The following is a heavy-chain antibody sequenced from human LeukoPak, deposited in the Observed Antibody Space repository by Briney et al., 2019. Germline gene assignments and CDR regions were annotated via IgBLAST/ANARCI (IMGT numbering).Heavy chain of an antibody. V-gene: IGHV4-59*08. CDR2: IYYSGST. CDR1: GCXXSXYY. J-gene: IGHJ4*02. CDR3: ARHSRDGPEDY. Sequence: SETLSLXCTVSGCXXSXYYWSWIXXXPXXXLECIGYIYYSGSTNNNPSLKSRVTISVDTSKNQFSLKLSSVTAADTAVXYCARHSRDGPEDYWGQGTLVTVSS. D-gene: IGHD5-24*01.